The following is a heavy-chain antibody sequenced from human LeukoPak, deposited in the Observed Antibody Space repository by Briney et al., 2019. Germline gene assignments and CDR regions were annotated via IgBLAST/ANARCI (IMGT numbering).Heavy chain of an antibody. CDR3: VREAGYCASVCLKSNWFDP. CDR1: GFPFSNHA. CDR2: ISNGNT. J-gene: IGHJ5*02. Sequence: PGGSLRLSCAASGFPFSNHAMSWVRQPPGKGLEWVAAISNGNTYYADSVRGRFTISRDDSKNMVYLPMNSLRDEDTALYYCVREAGYCASVCLKSNWFDPWGQGTLVTVSS. D-gene: IGHD2-15*01. V-gene: IGHV3-23*01.